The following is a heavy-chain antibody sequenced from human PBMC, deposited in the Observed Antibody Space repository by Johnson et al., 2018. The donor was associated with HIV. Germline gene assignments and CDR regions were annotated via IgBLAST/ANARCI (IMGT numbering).Heavy chain of an antibody. J-gene: IGHJ3*02. Sequence: QEQLVESGGGVAQRGGSLRLSCAASGFTFSIYTMHWVRQAPGKGLEWVAVISYDGSNTYYVDSVKGRFTISRDSSKNTLYLQMNSLRAEDTAVYYCAKELALYSSGYGGDAFDIWGQGTMVTVSS. CDR1: GFTFSIYT. CDR2: ISYDGSNT. V-gene: IGHV3-30*04. D-gene: IGHD6-19*01. CDR3: AKELALYSSGYGGDAFDI.